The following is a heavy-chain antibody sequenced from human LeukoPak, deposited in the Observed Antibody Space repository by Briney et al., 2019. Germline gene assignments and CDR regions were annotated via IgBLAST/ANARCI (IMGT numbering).Heavy chain of an antibody. J-gene: IGHJ4*02. CDR3: ARDLYDILTGYSKPRSARPYFDY. D-gene: IGHD3-9*01. V-gene: IGHV1-18*01. CDR1: GYTFTSYG. CDR2: ISAYNGNT. Sequence: ASVKVSCKASGYTFTSYGISWVRQAPGQGLEWMGWISAYNGNTNHAQKLQGRVTMTTDTSTSTAYMELRSLRSDDTAVYYCARDLYDILTGYSKPRSARPYFDYWGQGTLVTVSS.